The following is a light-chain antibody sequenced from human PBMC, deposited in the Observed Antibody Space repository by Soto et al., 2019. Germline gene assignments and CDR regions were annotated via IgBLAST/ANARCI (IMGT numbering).Light chain of an antibody. J-gene: IGLJ1*01. V-gene: IGLV2-14*03. CDR2: DVS. Sequence: QSVLTQPASVSVSPGQSITISCTGTSSDVGFSNYIFWYQQHPGKAPKLIISDVSNRPSGVSNRFSGSKSANTASLTIPGLQAEDEADYYCSSFTSSDTDVFGSGTKVTVL. CDR3: SSFTSSDTDV. CDR1: SSDVGFSNY.